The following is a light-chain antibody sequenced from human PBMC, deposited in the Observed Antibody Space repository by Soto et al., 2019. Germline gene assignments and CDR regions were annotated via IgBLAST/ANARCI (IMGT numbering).Light chain of an antibody. CDR1: SSDVGAYNS. J-gene: IGLJ1*01. CDR3: TSYAGTYSFFYV. Sequence: QSVLTQPPSASGSHGQSVTISCTGTSSDVGAYNSVSWYQQLPGKAPKLIIYEVSKRPSGVPDRFSGSKSGNTASLTVSGLQAEDEADYYCTSYAGTYSFFYVFGTGTKLTVL. CDR2: EVS. V-gene: IGLV2-8*01.